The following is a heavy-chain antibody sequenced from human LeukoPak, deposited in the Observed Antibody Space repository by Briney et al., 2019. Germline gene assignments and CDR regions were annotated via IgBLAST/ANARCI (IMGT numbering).Heavy chain of an antibody. Sequence: SGTLSLTCDVSGGSISNTNWWSWVRQPPGQGLEWIGEVSLAGQTNYNPSLNGRVTMSLDESSNQLSLKLTSVTAADTAIYYCSRGSGVFCPFGYWGQGTLVIVPS. V-gene: IGHV4-4*02. CDR1: GGSISNTNW. D-gene: IGHD1-26*01. CDR3: SRGSGVFCPFGY. J-gene: IGHJ4*02. CDR2: VSLAGQT.